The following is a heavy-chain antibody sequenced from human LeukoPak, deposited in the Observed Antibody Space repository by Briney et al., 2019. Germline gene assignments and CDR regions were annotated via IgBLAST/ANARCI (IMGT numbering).Heavy chain of an antibody. V-gene: IGHV3-30-3*01. CDR2: ISYDGSNK. D-gene: IGHD6-6*01. CDR3: ARVQRGQLVEFDS. CDR1: GFTFSSYT. Sequence: PGGSLRLSCAASGFTFSSYTIHWVRQAPGKGLEWVTIISYDGSNKYYADSVKGRFTISRDNPKNTLYLQMNSLRAEDTAVYYCARVQRGQLVEFDSWGQGTLVTVSS. J-gene: IGHJ4*02.